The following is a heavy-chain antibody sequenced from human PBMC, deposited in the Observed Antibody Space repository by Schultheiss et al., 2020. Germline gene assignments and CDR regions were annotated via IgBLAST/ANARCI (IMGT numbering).Heavy chain of an antibody. CDR2: IWYDGSNK. CDR1: GFTFSSYG. D-gene: IGHD6-6*01. Sequence: GGSLRLSCAASGFTFSSYGMHWVRQAPGKGLEWVAVIWYDGSNKYYADSVKGRFTISRDNSKNTLYLQMNSLRAEDTAVYYCARATVAARREFDFWGQGTLVTVSS. J-gene: IGHJ4*02. V-gene: IGHV3-33*01. CDR3: ARATVAARREFDF.